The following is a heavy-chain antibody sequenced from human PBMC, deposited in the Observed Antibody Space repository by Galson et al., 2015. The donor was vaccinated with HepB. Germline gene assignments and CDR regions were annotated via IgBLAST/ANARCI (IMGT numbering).Heavy chain of an antibody. CDR1: GFSLSTSGVG. D-gene: IGHD5-24*01. V-gene: IGHV2-5*02. J-gene: IGHJ3*02. CDR2: IYWDDDK. Sequence: PALVKPTQTLTLTCTFSGFSLSTSGVGVGWIRQPPGKALEWLALIYWDDDKRYSPSLKSRLTITKDTSKNQVVLTMTNMDPVDTATYYCAHLPDRWLQLNDAFDIWGQGTMVTVSS. CDR3: AHLPDRWLQLNDAFDI.